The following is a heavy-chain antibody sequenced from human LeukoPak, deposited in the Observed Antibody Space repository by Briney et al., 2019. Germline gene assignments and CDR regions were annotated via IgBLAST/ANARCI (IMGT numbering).Heavy chain of an antibody. Sequence: GGSLRLSCAASGFTFSSYAMSWFRQAPGKGLEWVGFIRSKAYGGTTEYAASVKGRFTISRDDSKSIAYLQMNSLKTEDTAVYYCTRGDYYDSSGYYSYDYWGQGTLVTVSS. V-gene: IGHV3-49*03. D-gene: IGHD3-22*01. J-gene: IGHJ4*02. CDR1: GFTFSSYA. CDR2: IRSKAYGGTT. CDR3: TRGDYYDSSGYYSYDY.